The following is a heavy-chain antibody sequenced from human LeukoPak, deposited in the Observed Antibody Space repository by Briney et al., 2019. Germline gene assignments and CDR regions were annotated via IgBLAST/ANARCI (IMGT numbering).Heavy chain of an antibody. CDR1: GASISSGAYS. CDR2: IYHTGST. Sequence: SETLSLTCTVSGASISSGAYSWSWIRQPPGEGLEWIGYIYHTGSTYYNPSLKGRVTISVDRSKNQFSLNLNFVTAADTALYYCARGDGSGSGRWFDPWGQGTLITVSS. V-gene: IGHV4-30-2*01. D-gene: IGHD3-10*01. CDR3: ARGDGSGSGRWFDP. J-gene: IGHJ5*02.